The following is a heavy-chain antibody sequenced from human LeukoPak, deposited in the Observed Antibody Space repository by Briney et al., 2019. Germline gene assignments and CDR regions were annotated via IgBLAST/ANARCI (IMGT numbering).Heavy chain of an antibody. Sequence: ASVKVSCKASGYTFTGYYMHWVRQAPGQGREWTGRIKPNSGGTNYAQKFQGRVTMTRYTSISTAYMELSRLRSDDTAVYYCARGYNDLTYYYDSSGYSDYWGQGTLVTVSS. J-gene: IGHJ4*02. CDR3: ARGYNDLTYYYDSSGYSDY. CDR1: GYTFTGYY. V-gene: IGHV1-2*06. CDR2: IKPNSGGT. D-gene: IGHD3-22*01.